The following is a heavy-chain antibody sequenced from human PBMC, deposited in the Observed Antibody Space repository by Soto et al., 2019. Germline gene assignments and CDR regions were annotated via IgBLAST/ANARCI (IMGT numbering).Heavy chain of an antibody. CDR1: GDSFSSNIAA. Sequence: PSQTLSLTCAISGDSFSSNIAAWNWIRQSPSRGLEWLGRTYYRSKWYNDYAVSVKSRITINPDTSKNQFSLQLNSVTPEDTAVYYCARGYYYGSGSYSERHNYYYYGMDVWGQGTTVTVSS. CDR2: TYYRSKWYN. D-gene: IGHD3-10*01. CDR3: ARGYYYGSGSYSERHNYYYYGMDV. V-gene: IGHV6-1*01. J-gene: IGHJ6*02.